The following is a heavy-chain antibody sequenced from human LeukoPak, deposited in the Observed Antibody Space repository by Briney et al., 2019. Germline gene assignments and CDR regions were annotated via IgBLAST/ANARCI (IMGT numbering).Heavy chain of an antibody. CDR2: ISYSGST. D-gene: IGHD3-22*01. Sequence: SETLSLTCTVSGGSINTYYWSWTRQPPGKGLEWIGYISYSGSTSYNPSLKSRVTITEDTSKNQFSLKLSSVTAADTAVYYCAREGYDSNIYYKADYWGQGTLVTVFS. CDR3: AREGYDSNIYYKADY. CDR1: GGSINTYY. J-gene: IGHJ4*02. V-gene: IGHV4-59*01.